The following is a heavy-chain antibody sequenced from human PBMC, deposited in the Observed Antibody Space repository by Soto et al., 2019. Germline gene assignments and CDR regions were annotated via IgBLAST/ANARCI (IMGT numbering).Heavy chain of an antibody. CDR1: GGSFSGYY. CDR3: ARSGYCSGGSCYLDAFDI. V-gene: IGHV4-34*01. J-gene: IGHJ3*02. CDR2: INHSGST. D-gene: IGHD2-15*01. Sequence: QVQLQQWGAGLLKPSETLSLTCAVYGGSFSGYYWSWIRQPPGKGLEWIGEINHSGSTNYNPSLKSRVTISVDTSKNQFSLKLSSVTAADTAVYYCARSGYCSGGSCYLDAFDIWGQGTMVTVSS.